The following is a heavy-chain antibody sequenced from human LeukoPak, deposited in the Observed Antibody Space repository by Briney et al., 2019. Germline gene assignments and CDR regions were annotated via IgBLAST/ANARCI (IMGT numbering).Heavy chain of an antibody. Sequence: GGSLRLSCAASGFTFSDYYMSWIRQPPGKGLEWASYISSSGSYTNYADSVKGRFTISRDNAKNSLYLQTNSLRAEDTAVYYCARFRNDYGDYHPPDYWGQGTLVTVSS. CDR1: GFTFSDYY. D-gene: IGHD4-17*01. V-gene: IGHV3-11*06. CDR2: ISSSGSYT. CDR3: ARFRNDYGDYHPPDY. J-gene: IGHJ4*02.